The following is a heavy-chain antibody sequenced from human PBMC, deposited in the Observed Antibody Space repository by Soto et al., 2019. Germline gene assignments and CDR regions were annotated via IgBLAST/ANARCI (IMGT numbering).Heavy chain of an antibody. J-gene: IGHJ4*02. V-gene: IGHV3-23*01. D-gene: IGHD5-18*01. CDR1: GFIFNNYA. CDR2: VTASGGGT. CDR3: AKALVPALTAKFGY. Sequence: QPGGYLRLSCAASGFIFNNYAMTWVRQAPGKGLEWVSTVTASGGGTFYANSVKGRFTISRDNSRNTLHLQMSSLRVEDTALYYCAKALVPALTAKFGYWGQGTLVTVSS.